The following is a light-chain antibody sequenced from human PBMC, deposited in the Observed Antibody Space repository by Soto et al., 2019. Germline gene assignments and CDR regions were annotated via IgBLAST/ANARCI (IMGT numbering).Light chain of an antibody. J-gene: IGLJ1*01. CDR1: SSDVGSYNL. CDR2: EVS. CDR3: CSYAGSDV. V-gene: IGLV2-23*02. Sequence: QSALTQPASVSGSPGQSITISCTGTSSDVGSYNLVSWYQQHPGKAPKLMIYEVSKRPSGVSNRFSGSKSGNTASLTISGIQAEDEADYYCCSYAGSDVFGTGTKLTVL.